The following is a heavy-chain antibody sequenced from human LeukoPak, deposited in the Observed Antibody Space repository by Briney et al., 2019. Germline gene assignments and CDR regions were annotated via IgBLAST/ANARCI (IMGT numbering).Heavy chain of an antibody. CDR1: GASISSGDYY. CDR2: VYHNGNT. J-gene: IGHJ4*02. CDR3: ARDGGSPLDYFDY. D-gene: IGHD1-26*01. V-gene: IGHV4-30-4*08. Sequence: PSQTLSLTCTVSGASISSGDYYWSWIRQPPGKGLEWIGYVYHNGNTYFNPSLKSRLAISIDTSKKQFSLKLTSVTAADTAVYYCARDGGSPLDYFDYWGQGALVTVSS.